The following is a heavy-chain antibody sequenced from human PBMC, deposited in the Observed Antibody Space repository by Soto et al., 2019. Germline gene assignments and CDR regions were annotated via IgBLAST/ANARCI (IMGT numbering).Heavy chain of an antibody. CDR1: GGTFSSYA. D-gene: IGHD3-22*01. CDR3: ARVTNTHYYDSSGTFDY. Sequence: ASVKVSCKASGGTFSSYAISWVRQAPGQGLEWMGGIIPIFGTANYAQKFQGRVTITADKSTSTAYMELSSLRSEDTAVYYCARVTNTHYYDSSGTFDYWGQGTLVTVSS. CDR2: IIPIFGTA. J-gene: IGHJ4*02. V-gene: IGHV1-69*06.